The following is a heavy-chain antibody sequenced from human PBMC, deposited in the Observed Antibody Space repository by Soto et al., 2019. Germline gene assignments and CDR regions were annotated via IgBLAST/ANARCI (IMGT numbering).Heavy chain of an antibody. Sequence: QVQLVQSGAEVKKPGSSVKVSCKASGGTFSSYAISWVRQAPGQGLEWMGGIIPIFGTANYAQKFQGRVNITADESTSTAYMELSSLRPEDTAVYYCARDKVGYYDSSGYYRVSVPPDYYYGMDVWGQGTTVTVSS. V-gene: IGHV1-69*01. CDR3: ARDKVGYYDSSGYYRVSVPPDYYYGMDV. D-gene: IGHD3-22*01. CDR2: IIPIFGTA. J-gene: IGHJ6*02. CDR1: GGTFSSYA.